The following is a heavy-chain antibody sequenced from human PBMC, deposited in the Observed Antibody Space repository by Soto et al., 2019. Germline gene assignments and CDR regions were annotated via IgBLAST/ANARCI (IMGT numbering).Heavy chain of an antibody. J-gene: IGHJ3*02. CDR1: GYSFTSYW. CDR2: IYPGDSDT. Sequence: GDSLNISCKDSGYSFTSYWIDWVRQMPGEGLLWMGIIYPGDSDTRYSPSFQGQVTISADKSISTAYLQWSSLKASDTAMYYCARPAVPHIVVVSAYDAFDIRGQGTMVTVSS. D-gene: IGHD2-21*01. V-gene: IGHV5-51*01. CDR3: ARPAVPHIVVVSAYDAFDI.